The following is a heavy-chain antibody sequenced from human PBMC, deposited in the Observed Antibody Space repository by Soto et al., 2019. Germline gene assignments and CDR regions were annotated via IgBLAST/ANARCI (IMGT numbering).Heavy chain of an antibody. D-gene: IGHD3-16*01. Sequence: SETLSLTCTVSGGSISSGGYYWSWIRQHPGKGLEWIGYIYYSGSTYYNPSLKSRVTISVDTSKNQFSLKLSSVTAADTAVYYCAREGEAHLRGYYYGMDVWGQGTTVTVSS. CDR3: AREGEAHLRGYYYGMDV. V-gene: IGHV4-31*03. CDR1: GGSISSGGYY. CDR2: IYYSGST. J-gene: IGHJ6*02.